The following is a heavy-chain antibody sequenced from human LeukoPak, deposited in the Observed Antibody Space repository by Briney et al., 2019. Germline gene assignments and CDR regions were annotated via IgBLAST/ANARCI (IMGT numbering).Heavy chain of an antibody. CDR1: GGSISSGSYY. CDR3: ARDAAYYYYYYYMDV. CDR2: IYTSGST. J-gene: IGHJ6*03. D-gene: IGHD2-15*01. V-gene: IGHV4-61*02. Sequence: SQTLSLTCTVSGGSISSGSYYWSWIRQTAGKGLEWIGRIYTSGSTNYNPSLKSRVTISVDTSKNQFSLKLSSVTAADTAVYYCARDAAYYYYYYYMDVWGKGTTVTVSS.